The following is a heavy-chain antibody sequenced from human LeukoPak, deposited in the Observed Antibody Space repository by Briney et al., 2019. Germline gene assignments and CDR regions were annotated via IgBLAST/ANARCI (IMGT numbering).Heavy chain of an antibody. D-gene: IGHD5-12*01. CDR1: GDSISSSSYC. J-gene: IGHJ3*02. V-gene: IGHV4-39*01. Sequence: PSETLSLTCTVSGDSISSSSYCWDWIRQPPGKGLEWIGNIYNSANTHYNPSLKTRITMSVDTSKNQFSLKLNSVTAVDTGIYYCARHSRSAYTGYENAFDIWGQGTMVTVSS. CDR2: IYNSANT. CDR3: ARHSRSAYTGYENAFDI.